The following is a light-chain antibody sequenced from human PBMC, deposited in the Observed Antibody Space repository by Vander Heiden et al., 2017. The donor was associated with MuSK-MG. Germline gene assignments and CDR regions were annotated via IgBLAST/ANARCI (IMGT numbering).Light chain of an antibody. V-gene: IGKV4-1*01. CDR3: QQDDNTPYT. J-gene: IGKJ2*01. CDR2: WAS. Sequence: DIVMTQSPDSLAVSLGERATINCKSSQSILYSSNNKNYLAWYQQKPGQPPKLLIYWASTRESGVPNRFSGSGSGTDFTLTIGSLQAEDVAVYYCQQDDNTPYTFGQGTKLXIK. CDR1: QSILYSSNNKNY.